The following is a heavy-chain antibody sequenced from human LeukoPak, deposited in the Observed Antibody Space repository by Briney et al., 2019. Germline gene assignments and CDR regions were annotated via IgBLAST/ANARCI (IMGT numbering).Heavy chain of an antibody. Sequence: GGSLRLSCAASGFTFSSHGMNWVRQAPGKGLEWVSGIIPSGHTTYYADSVRGRFTTSRDNSRNTLYLQMNSLRAEDTAVYYCAKDDRWLQFCCWGQGTLVTVSA. CDR1: GFTFSSHG. J-gene: IGHJ4*02. D-gene: IGHD5-24*01. CDR2: IIPSGHTT. CDR3: AKDDRWLQFCC. V-gene: IGHV3-23*01.